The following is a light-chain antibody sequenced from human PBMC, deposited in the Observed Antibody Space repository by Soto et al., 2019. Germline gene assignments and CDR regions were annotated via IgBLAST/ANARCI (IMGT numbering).Light chain of an antibody. J-gene: IGLJ1*01. CDR1: RSDVGAYSY. Sequence: QSVLTQPASVSGSPGQSIAISCTGTRSDVGAYSYVSWYQQHPGKAPKLMISEVTNRPSGVSDRFSGSKSGNTASLTISGLQAEDEADYYCSSFTSRFTFVFGTGTKV. CDR3: SSFTSRFTFV. V-gene: IGLV2-14*01. CDR2: EVT.